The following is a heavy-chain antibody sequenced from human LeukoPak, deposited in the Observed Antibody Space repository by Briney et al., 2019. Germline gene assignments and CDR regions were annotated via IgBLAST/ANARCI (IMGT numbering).Heavy chain of an antibody. D-gene: IGHD2-2*01. CDR3: ARVIGSDTRDYYLGY. V-gene: IGHV4-34*01. Sequence: SETLSLTCAVYGGSFSDYYWSWIRQSPGKGLEWIGETKSTGTTNWIGETKHSESTNYNPSLKSRVTISADTSRNQFSLKLTSVTAADTAVYYCARVIGSDTRDYYLGYWGQGTLVTVYS. CDR1: GGSFSDYY. J-gene: IGHJ4*02. CDR2: TKHSEST.